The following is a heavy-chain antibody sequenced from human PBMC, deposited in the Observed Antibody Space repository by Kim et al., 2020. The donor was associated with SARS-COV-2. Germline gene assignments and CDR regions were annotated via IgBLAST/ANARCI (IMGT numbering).Heavy chain of an antibody. V-gene: IGHV4-59*08. CDR2: LYYSGST. CDR3: VRLGCSATSCTTFDY. Sequence: SETLSLTCSVFGGSISSYYWSWIRQSPGKGLEWIGYLYYSGSTNYNPSLKSRVTISVDTSKNQFSLKLSFVTAADTAMYYCVRLGCSATSCTTFDYWGQG. D-gene: IGHD2-2*01. CDR1: GGSISSYY. J-gene: IGHJ4*02.